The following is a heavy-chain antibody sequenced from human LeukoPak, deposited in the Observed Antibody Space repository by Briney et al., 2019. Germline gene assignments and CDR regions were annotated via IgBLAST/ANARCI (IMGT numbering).Heavy chain of an antibody. D-gene: IGHD3-22*01. V-gene: IGHV3-11*03. CDR1: GFTFSDYY. Sequence: GSLRLSCAVSGFTFSDYYMNWIRQAPGKGLEWVSYISSSSSYTNYADSVKGRFTISRDNAKNSLYLQMNSLRAEDTAVYYCARSLGIVVVFDQWGQGTLVTVSS. J-gene: IGHJ4*02. CDR3: ARSLGIVVVFDQ. CDR2: ISSSSSYT.